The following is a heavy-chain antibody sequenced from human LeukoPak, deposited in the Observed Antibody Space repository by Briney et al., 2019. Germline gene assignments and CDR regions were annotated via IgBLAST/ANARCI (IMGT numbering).Heavy chain of an antibody. CDR3: ARGAAGEEKEYYYYYYMDV. CDR2: ISSSSSTI. CDR1: RFTFSSYS. V-gene: IGHV3-48*04. D-gene: IGHD3-16*01. Sequence: GGSLRPSCAASRFTFSSYSMNWVRQAPGKGLEWVSYISSSSSTIYYADSVKGRFTISRDNAKNSLYLQMNSLRAEDTAVYYCARGAAGEEKEYYYYYYMDVWGKGTTVTVSS. J-gene: IGHJ6*03.